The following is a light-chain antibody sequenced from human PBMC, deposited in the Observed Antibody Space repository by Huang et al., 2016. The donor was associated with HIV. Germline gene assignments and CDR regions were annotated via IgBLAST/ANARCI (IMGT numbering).Light chain of an antibody. CDR2: SAS. Sequence: DIQMTQSPSSLSASVGDRVTITCRASLTVISYLNWYQHSPGKAPKLLSYSASNLQSGVPSRFSGSGSGTHFTLTISSLQPEDFATYYCQQSYSTPWTFGQGTKVET. CDR1: LTVISY. CDR3: QQSYSTPWT. V-gene: IGKV1-39*01. J-gene: IGKJ1*01.